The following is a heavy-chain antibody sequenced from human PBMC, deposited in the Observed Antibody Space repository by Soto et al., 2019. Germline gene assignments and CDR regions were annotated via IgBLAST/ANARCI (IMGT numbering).Heavy chain of an antibody. J-gene: IGHJ2*01. Sequence: EVQLVESGGGLVQPGGSLRLSCAASGFRFSNYAKDWVRQAPGKGLEWVSYISGSSSNIRYADSVKGRFTISRDNAKSSVYLQMNSLRADDTAVYYCARDPSRGSDWARYFDLWGRGTLVTVSS. CDR1: GFRFSNYA. CDR3: ARDPSRGSDWARYFDL. V-gene: IGHV3-48*01. D-gene: IGHD1-26*01. CDR2: ISGSSSNI.